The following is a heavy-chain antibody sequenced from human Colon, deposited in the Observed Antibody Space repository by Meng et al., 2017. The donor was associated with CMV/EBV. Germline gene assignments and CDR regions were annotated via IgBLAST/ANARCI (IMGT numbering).Heavy chain of an antibody. Sequence: LSRAVCGVSICWSRWSTWNPQPPRRGLVWIGDVHHTATLNYSPSLTSRVTISVDKSNNHFSLRVTSVTAAYSAVYFCAGDAHFGVSDYWGQGTLVTVSS. J-gene: IGHJ4*02. V-gene: IGHV4-4*01. CDR2: VHHTATL. CDR1: GVSICWSRW. D-gene: IGHD3-3*01. CDR3: AGDAHFGVSDY.